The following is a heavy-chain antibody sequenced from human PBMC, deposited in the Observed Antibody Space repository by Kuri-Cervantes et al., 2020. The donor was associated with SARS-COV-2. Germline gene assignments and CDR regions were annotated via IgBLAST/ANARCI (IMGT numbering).Heavy chain of an antibody. Sequence: GESLKISCAASGFTFSSYSMNWVRQAPGKGLEWVSYIGSSSSTIYYADSVKGRFTISRDNAKNSLYLQMNSLRDEDTAVYYCARDGIITISYYYYYGMDVWGQGTTVTVSS. CDR1: GFTFSSYS. CDR3: ARDGIITISYYYYYGMDV. D-gene: IGHD3-9*01. V-gene: IGHV3-48*02. CDR2: IGSSSSTI. J-gene: IGHJ6*02.